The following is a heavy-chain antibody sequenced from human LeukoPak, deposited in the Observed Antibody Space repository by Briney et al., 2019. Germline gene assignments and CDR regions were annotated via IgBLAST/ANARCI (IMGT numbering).Heavy chain of an antibody. V-gene: IGHV4-34*01. CDR3: ARLNKESVYYYDSSGYYHIDY. D-gene: IGHD3-22*01. CDR1: GGSFSGYY. Sequence: SETLSLTCAVYGGSFSGYYWSWIRQPPGKGLEWIGEINHSGSTNYNPSLKSRVTISVDTSKNQFSLKLSSVTAADTAVYYCARLNKESVYYYDSSGYYHIDYWGQGTLVTVSS. CDR2: INHSGST. J-gene: IGHJ4*02.